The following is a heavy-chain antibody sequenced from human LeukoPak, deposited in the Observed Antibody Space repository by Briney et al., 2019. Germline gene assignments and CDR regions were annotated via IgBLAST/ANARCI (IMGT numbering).Heavy chain of an antibody. CDR1: SGSISSYY. V-gene: IGHV4-59*01. CDR3: ARDLAVAGDYYYYYYMDV. CDR2: IYYSGST. D-gene: IGHD6-19*01. J-gene: IGHJ6*03. Sequence: SETLSLTCTVSSGSISSYYWSWIRQPPGKGLEWIGYIYYSGSTNRNPSLKSRVTISVDTSKNQFSLKLSSVTAADTAVYYCARDLAVAGDYYYYYYMDVWGKGTTVTVSS.